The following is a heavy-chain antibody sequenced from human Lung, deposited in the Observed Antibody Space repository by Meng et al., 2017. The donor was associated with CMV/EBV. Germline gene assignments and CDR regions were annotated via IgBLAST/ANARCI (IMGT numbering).Heavy chain of an antibody. CDR1: GGTFSSYT. J-gene: IGHJ6*02. V-gene: IGHV1-69*08. CDR2: IIPILGTA. CDR3: AKTFAREWLFMGEYGMDV. D-gene: IGHD3-3*01. Sequence: SVKVSCKASGGTFSSYTFSWVRQVPGQGLEWMGRIIPILGTANYAQRFQGRVTITADKSTGTAYMELNALTSEDTAIYYCAKTFAREWLFMGEYGMDVWGHGTTVTVS.